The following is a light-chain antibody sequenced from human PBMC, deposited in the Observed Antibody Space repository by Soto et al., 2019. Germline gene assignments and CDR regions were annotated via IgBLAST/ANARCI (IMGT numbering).Light chain of an antibody. CDR2: SNN. CDR3: QSYDPTLRTSL. Sequence: QSALTQPASVSGSPGQSIIISCTGSSSDIDGYKYVSWYQHHPGKAPKLLIHSNNNRPSGVPDRFSGSKSGTSASLAIAGLQADDEADYYCQSYDPTLRTSLFGGGTQLTVL. CDR1: SSDIDGYKY. J-gene: IGLJ7*01. V-gene: IGLV2-14*03.